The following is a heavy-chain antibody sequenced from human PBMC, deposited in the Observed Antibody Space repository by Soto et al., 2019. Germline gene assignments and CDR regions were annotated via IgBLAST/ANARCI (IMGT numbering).Heavy chain of an antibody. CDR3: ARGGYYDSSGYDAFDI. D-gene: IGHD3-22*01. V-gene: IGHV4-59*01. Sequence: SETLSLTCTVSGSSISSYYWSWIRQPPGKGLEWIGYIYYSGSTNYNPSLKSRVTISVDTSKNQFSLKLSSVTAADTAVYYCARGGYYDSSGYDAFDIWGQGTMVTVSS. J-gene: IGHJ3*02. CDR2: IYYSGST. CDR1: GSSISSYY.